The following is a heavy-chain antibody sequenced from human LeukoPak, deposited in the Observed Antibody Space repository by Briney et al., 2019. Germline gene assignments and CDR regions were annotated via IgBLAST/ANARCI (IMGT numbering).Heavy chain of an antibody. CDR1: GVSFSGYY. V-gene: IGHV4-34*01. D-gene: IGHD4-17*01. Sequence: SETLSLTCAAYGVSFSGYYWSWIRQPPGKGLEWIGEINHSGSTNYNPSLKSRVTISVDTSKNQFSLKLSSVTAADTAVYYCARVGLTVTTDCWGQGTLVTVSS. J-gene: IGHJ4*02. CDR2: INHSGST. CDR3: ARVGLTVTTDC.